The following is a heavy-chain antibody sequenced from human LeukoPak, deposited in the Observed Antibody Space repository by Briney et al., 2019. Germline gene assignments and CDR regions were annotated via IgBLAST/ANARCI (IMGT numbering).Heavy chain of an antibody. J-gene: IGHJ4*02. V-gene: IGHV4-39*01. CDR3: ASLLWFGELSGGY. Sequence: SETLSLTCTVSGGSISSSSYYWGWIRQPPGKGLEWIGRIYYSGSTYYNPSLKSRVTISVNTSKNQFSLKLSSVTAADTAVYYCASLLWFGELSGGYWGQGTLVTVSS. CDR1: GGSISSSSYY. CDR2: IYYSGST. D-gene: IGHD3-10*01.